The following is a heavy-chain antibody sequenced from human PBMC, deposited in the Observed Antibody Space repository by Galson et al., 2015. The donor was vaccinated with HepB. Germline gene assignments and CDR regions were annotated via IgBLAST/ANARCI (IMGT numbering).Heavy chain of an antibody. Sequence: PALVKPTQTLTLTCTFSGFSLSTSGVGVGWIRQPPGKALEWLALIYWDDDKRYSPSLKSRLTITKDTSKNQVVLTMTNMDPVDTATYYCAHRGSSSSVLVIGNFDYWGQGTLVTVSS. D-gene: IGHD6-6*01. V-gene: IGHV2-5*02. CDR3: AHRGSSSSVLVIGNFDY. J-gene: IGHJ4*02. CDR1: GFSLSTSGVG. CDR2: IYWDDDK.